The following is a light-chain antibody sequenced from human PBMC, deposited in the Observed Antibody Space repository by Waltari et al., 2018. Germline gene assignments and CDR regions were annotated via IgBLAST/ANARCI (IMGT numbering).Light chain of an antibody. CDR3: NSRDISGNHWV. Sequence: SSELPQDPAVSVALGQTVRITCQGDSLRQSFENWYQQKPRQAPVLVVFGVGNRPSGIPDRFSGSNSGNTAFLTITGAQADDEADYYCNSRDISGNHWVFGGGTRLTVL. J-gene: IGLJ3*02. V-gene: IGLV3-19*01. CDR1: SLRQSF. CDR2: GVG.